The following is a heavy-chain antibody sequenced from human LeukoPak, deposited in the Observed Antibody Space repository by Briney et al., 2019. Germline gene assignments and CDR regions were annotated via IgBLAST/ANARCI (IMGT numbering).Heavy chain of an antibody. J-gene: IGHJ6*02. CDR2: ISSNGGST. CDR1: GFSFSRYA. CDR3: VKGTPHYYGMDV. Sequence: GGSLRLSCSASGFSFSRYAMHWVRRAPGKGLEYVSAISSNGGSTYYADSVKGRFTISRDNSKNTLYLQMSSLRAEDTAVYYCVKGTPHYYGMDVWGQGTTVTVSS. V-gene: IGHV3-64D*06.